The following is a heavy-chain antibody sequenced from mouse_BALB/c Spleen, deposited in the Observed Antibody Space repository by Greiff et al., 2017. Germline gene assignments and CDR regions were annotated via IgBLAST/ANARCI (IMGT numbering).Heavy chain of an antibody. D-gene: IGHD1-1*01. CDR3: TRDGDGSSSYFDY. CDR2: ISSGGSYT. V-gene: IGHV5-6-4*01. Sequence: VESGGGLVKPGGSLKLSCAASGFTFSSYTMSWVRQTPEKRLEWVATISSGGSYTYYPDSVKGRFTISRDNAKNTLYLQMSSLKSEDTAMYYCTRDGDGSSSYFDYWGQGTTLTVSS. CDR1: GFTFSSYT. J-gene: IGHJ2*01.